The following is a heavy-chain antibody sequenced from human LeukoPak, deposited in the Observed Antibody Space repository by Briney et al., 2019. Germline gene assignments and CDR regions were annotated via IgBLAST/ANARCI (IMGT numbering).Heavy chain of an antibody. CDR2: ISSTGNTI. CDR1: GFTFSSYN. Sequence: GGSLRLSCAASGFTFSSYNMNWVRQAPGMGLERVSFISSTGNTIYYADSVEGRFTISRDNAKNSLYLQMNSLRDEDTAVYYCARGSGSSWYVHYYFDYWGQGTLVTVSS. J-gene: IGHJ4*02. V-gene: IGHV3-48*02. D-gene: IGHD6-13*01. CDR3: ARGSGSSWYVHYYFDY.